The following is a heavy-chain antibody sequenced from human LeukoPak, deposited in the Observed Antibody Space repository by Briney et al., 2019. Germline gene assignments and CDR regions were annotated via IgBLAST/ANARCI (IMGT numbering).Heavy chain of an antibody. D-gene: IGHD5-18*01. CDR1: GYSFTSYW. CDR2: IYPGDSDT. V-gene: IGHV5-51*01. Sequence: GESLKISCKGSGYSFTSYWIGWVRQMPGKGLEWMGIIYPGDSDTRYSPSFQGQVTISADKSISTAYLQWSSLKASDTAMYYCARRAAKSGYSYGIYYYYYMDVWGKGTTVTVSS. CDR3: ARRAAKSGYSYGIYYYYYMDV. J-gene: IGHJ6*03.